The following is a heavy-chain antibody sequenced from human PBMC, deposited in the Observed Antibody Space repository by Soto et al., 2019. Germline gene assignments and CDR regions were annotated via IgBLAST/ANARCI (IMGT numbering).Heavy chain of an antibody. J-gene: IGHJ4*02. CDR2: IWFDGSNK. V-gene: IGHV3-33*01. CDR1: GFTFSSYG. CDR3: ARDFLGSGDYVVPDN. Sequence: QVQLVESGGGVVQPGRSLRLSCEASGFTFSSYGMHWVRQAPGKGLEWVAVIWFDGSNKQYADSVEGRFTISRDNSKNTLYLQMNSLRVGDTAMYHCARDFLGSGDYVVPDNWGQGTQVTVSS. D-gene: IGHD4-17*01.